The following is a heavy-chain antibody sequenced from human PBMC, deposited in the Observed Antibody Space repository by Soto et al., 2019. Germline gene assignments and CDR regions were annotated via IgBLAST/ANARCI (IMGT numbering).Heavy chain of an antibody. CDR3: AKDGWNFPPDP. J-gene: IGHJ5*02. D-gene: IGHD1-7*01. CDR1: GFTFSSFA. CDR2: ISGVGGNT. V-gene: IGHV3-23*01. Sequence: EVQLLESGGTLVQPGGSLRLSCAASGFTFSSFAMSLVRQAPGTGLEWVSGISGVGGNTYYADSVKGRFTISRDNSKNTLHLQMNSLRAEDTAVYYCAKDGWNFPPDPWGQGTLVTVSS.